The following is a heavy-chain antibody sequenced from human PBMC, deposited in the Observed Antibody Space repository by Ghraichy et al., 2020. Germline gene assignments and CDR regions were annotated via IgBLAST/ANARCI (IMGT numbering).Heavy chain of an antibody. J-gene: IGHJ3*02. D-gene: IGHD3-10*01. CDR2: IYYSGST. Sequence: SETLSLTCTVSGGSISSGGYYWSWIRQHPGKGLEWIGYIYYSGSTYYNPSLKSRVTISVDTSKNQFSLKLSSVTAADTAVYYCARAHEGSGSYYNPFCAFDIWGQGTMVTVSS. CDR3: ARAHEGSGSYYNPFCAFDI. V-gene: IGHV4-31*03. CDR1: GGSISSGGYY.